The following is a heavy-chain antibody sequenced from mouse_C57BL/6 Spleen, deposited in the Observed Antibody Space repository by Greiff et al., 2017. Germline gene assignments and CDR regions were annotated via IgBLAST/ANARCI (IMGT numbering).Heavy chain of an antibody. CDR1: GYTFTDYN. J-gene: IGHJ1*03. V-gene: IGHV1-22*01. D-gene: IGHD1-1*01. Sequence: EVQLQESGPELVKPGASVKMSCKASGYTFTDYNMHWVKQSHGKSLEWIGYINPNNGGTSYNQKFKGKATLTVNKSSSTAYMELRSLTSEDSAVYYCAPGSSYEGYFDVWGTGTTVTVSS. CDR3: APGSSYEGYFDV. CDR2: INPNNGGT.